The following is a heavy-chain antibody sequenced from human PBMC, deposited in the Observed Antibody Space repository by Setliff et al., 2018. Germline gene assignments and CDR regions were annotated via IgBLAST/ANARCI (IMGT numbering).Heavy chain of an antibody. J-gene: IGHJ6*02. CDR1: GGSVSSTSHY. Sequence: SETLSLTCTVSGGSVSSTSHYWGWIRQAPGKGMEWIGSVYYSGYTYSKPSLQSRVTISADTSKNQISLKLSSVSAADTAVYYCAREFVVISFVKNIHHHYGMDVWGQGTTVTVSS. D-gene: IGHD2-21*01. CDR3: AREFVVISFVKNIHHHYGMDV. V-gene: IGHV4-39*02. CDR2: VYYSGYT.